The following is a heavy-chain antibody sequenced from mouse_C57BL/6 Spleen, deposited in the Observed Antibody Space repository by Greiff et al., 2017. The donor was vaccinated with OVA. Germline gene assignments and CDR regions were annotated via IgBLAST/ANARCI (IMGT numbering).Heavy chain of an antibody. Sequence: VQLQQPGAELVKPGASVKLSCKASGNTLTSYWMHGVKRRPGGGLEWIGRIDPNSGGTKYNERFKSRATLTVDKPPSAAYMQLSSLTSEDSAVYFCAREVVYGHRYFDVWGTGTTVTVSS. V-gene: IGHV1-72*01. CDR1: GNTLTSYW. CDR3: AREVVYGHRYFDV. CDR2: IDPNSGGT. D-gene: IGHD2-10*02. J-gene: IGHJ1*03.